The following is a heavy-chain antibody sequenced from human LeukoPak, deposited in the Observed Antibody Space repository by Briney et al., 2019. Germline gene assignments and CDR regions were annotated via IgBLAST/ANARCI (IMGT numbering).Heavy chain of an antibody. CDR1: GGAFTNHW. CDR2: IYPGDSDT. Sequence: RGEALQISCKGAGGAFTNHWIGWVRQLPGEGLEGMGIIYPGDSDTKYSPSFQGHVTISVDKSISTTYLQWGSLKASDTAMYYCARQFCSGGSCYPNYFDFWGQGTLVTVSS. J-gene: IGHJ4*02. D-gene: IGHD2-15*01. CDR3: ARQFCSGGSCYPNYFDF. V-gene: IGHV5-51*01.